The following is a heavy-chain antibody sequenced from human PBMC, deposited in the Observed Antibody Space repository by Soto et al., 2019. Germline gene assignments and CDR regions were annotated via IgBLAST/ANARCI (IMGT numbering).Heavy chain of an antibody. J-gene: IGHJ6*02. CDR1: GGTFSSYA. CDR2: IIPIFGTA. V-gene: IGHV1-69*01. D-gene: IGHD5-12*01. CDR3: ARSRDGYYYYYYGMDV. Sequence: QVQLVQSGAEVKKPGSSVKVSCKASGGTFSSYAISWVRQAPGQGLEWMGGIIPIFGTASYAQKFQGRVTITADESTSTAYMELSSLRSEDMAVYYCARSRDGYYYYYYGMDVWGQGTTVTVSS.